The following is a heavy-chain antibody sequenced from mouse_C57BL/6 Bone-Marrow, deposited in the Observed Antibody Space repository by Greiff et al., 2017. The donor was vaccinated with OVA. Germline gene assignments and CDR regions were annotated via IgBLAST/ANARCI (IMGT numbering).Heavy chain of an antibody. V-gene: IGHV1-75*01. Sequence: QVQLKESGPELVKPGASVKISCKASGYTFTDYYINWVKQRPGQGLEWIGWIFPGSGSTYYNEKFKGKATLTVDKSSSTAYMLLSSLTSEDSAVYFCARLGDGYYTWYFDYWGQGTTLTVSS. CDR2: IFPGSGST. CDR1: GYTFTDYY. CDR3: ARLGDGYYTWYFDY. J-gene: IGHJ2*01. D-gene: IGHD2-3*01.